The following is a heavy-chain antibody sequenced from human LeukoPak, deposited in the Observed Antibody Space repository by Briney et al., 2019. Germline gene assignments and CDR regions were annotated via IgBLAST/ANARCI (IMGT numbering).Heavy chain of an antibody. Sequence: PSEPLSFTCTVSGGSISSNYWSWIRQPPGKGLEWIGYIYYSGSTNYNPSLKSRVTISVDTSKNEFSLKLSSVTAADTAVYYCARARLCSGGSCQYYYYYYMDVWGKGTTVTVSS. CDR1: GGSISSNY. CDR3: ARARLCSGGSCQYYYYYYMDV. J-gene: IGHJ6*03. D-gene: IGHD2-15*01. CDR2: IYYSGST. V-gene: IGHV4-59*01.